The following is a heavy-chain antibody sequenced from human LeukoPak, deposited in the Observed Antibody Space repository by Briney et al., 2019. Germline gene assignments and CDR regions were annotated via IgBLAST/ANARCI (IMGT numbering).Heavy chain of an antibody. CDR1: GYTFIEYY. J-gene: IGHJ4*02. D-gene: IGHD6-6*01. CDR2: INSNRGGI. Sequence: ASVXVSCKTSGYTFIEYYIHWMRQAPGQGVERMGWINSNRGGIRYAQKFQGRVTLTRETPARTVFMELNRLTSDDTAVYYCARTSIAARRADFDYWGQGTVVTVSS. CDR3: ARTSIAARRADFDY. V-gene: IGHV1-2*02.